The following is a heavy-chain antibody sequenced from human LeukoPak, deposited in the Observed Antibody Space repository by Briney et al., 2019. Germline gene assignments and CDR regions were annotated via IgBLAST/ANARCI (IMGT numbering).Heavy chain of an antibody. V-gene: IGHV5-51*01. CDR1: GYSFTSYW. CDR3: ARRGYCSGGSCYSAAFDI. CDR2: IYPGDSDT. D-gene: IGHD2-15*01. Sequence: GESLKISCKGSGYSFTSYWIGWVRQMPGKGLEWMGIIYPGDSDTRYSPSFQGQVTISADKSISTAYLQWSSLKASDTAMYYCARRGYCSGGSCYSAAFDIWGQGTMVTVSS. J-gene: IGHJ3*02.